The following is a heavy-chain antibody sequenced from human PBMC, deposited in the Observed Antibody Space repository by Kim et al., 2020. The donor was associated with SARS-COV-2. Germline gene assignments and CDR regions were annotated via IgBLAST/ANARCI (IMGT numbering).Heavy chain of an antibody. Sequence: GGSLRLSCAASGFTFSSYAMHWVRQAPGKGLEWVAVISYDGSNKYYADSVKGRFTISRDNSKNTLYMQMNSLRAEETAVYYCARAIETRLFGVVIAINYYYGMDVGGQGTTVTVSS. CDR2: ISYDGSNK. V-gene: IGHV3-30*04. CDR3: ARAIETRLFGVVIAINYYYGMDV. CDR1: GFTFSSYA. J-gene: IGHJ6*02. D-gene: IGHD3-3*01.